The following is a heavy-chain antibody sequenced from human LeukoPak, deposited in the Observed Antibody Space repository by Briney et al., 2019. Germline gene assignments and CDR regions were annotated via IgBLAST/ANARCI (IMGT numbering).Heavy chain of an antibody. Sequence: SETLSLTCTVSGGSISSSSYYWGWVRQPPGKGLEWIGNIYYSGSTYYNPTLKSRVTISVDTSKNQFSLNLSSVSAADTAVYYCARGFQWRDSWGQGTLVTVSS. J-gene: IGHJ4*02. V-gene: IGHV4-39*01. D-gene: IGHD6-19*01. CDR2: IYYSGST. CDR1: GGSISSSSYY. CDR3: ARGFQWRDS.